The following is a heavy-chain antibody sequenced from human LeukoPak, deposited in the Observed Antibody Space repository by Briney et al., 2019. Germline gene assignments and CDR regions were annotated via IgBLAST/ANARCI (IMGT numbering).Heavy chain of an antibody. J-gene: IGHJ6*03. V-gene: IGHV5-51*01. Sequence: GESLKISCKGSGYSFTSYWIGWVRQMPGKGLEWMGIIYPGDSDTRYSPSFRGQVTISADKSISTAYLQWSSLKASDTAMYYCARQGCSSTSCYYYYYMDVWGKGTTVTVSS. CDR3: ARQGCSSTSCYYYYYMDV. D-gene: IGHD2-2*01. CDR2: IYPGDSDT. CDR1: GYSFTSYW.